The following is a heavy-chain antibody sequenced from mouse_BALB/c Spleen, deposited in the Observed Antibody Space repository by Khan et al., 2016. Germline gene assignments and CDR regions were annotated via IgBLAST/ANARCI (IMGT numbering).Heavy chain of an antibody. J-gene: IGHJ4*01. CDR2: IWGDGST. CDR1: GFSLTGYG. D-gene: IGHD4-1*01. Sequence: QVQLKESGPGLVAPSQSLSITCTVSGFSLTGYGVNWVRQPPGKGLEWLGMIWGDGSTDYNSALKSRLSISKDNSKSQVFLKMNSLQTDDTAEYYCARELGHYAMDYWGQGTSVTVSS. V-gene: IGHV2-6-7*01. CDR3: ARELGHYAMDY.